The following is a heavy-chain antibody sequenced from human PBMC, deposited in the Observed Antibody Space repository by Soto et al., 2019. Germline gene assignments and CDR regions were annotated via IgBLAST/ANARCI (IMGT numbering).Heavy chain of an antibody. CDR3: ARDRTRITIFGVVPPVIDYYYMDV. CDR2: INPSGGST. CDR1: GYTFTSYY. J-gene: IGHJ6*03. Sequence: ASVKVSCKASGYTFTSYYMHWVRQAPGQGLEWMGIINPSGGSTSYAQKFQGRVTMTRDTSTSTVYMELSSLRSEDTAVYYCARDRTRITIFGVVPPVIDYYYMDVWGKGTTVPVSS. V-gene: IGHV1-46*03. D-gene: IGHD3-3*01.